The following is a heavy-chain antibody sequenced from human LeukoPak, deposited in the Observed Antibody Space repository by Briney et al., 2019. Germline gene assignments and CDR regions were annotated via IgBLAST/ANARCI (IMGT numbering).Heavy chain of an antibody. Sequence: GSSVTVSCKASGGTFSSYAISWVRQAPGQGREWMGGIIPIFGTADYAQKFQGRVTITADKSTSTAYMELSSLRSEDTAVYYCATRLIDTTIFGVVIIPVSDYYYMDVWGKGTTVTVSS. CDR1: GGTFSSYA. V-gene: IGHV1-69*06. CDR2: IIPIFGTA. J-gene: IGHJ6*03. CDR3: ATRLIDTTIFGVVIIPVSDYYYMDV. D-gene: IGHD3-3*01.